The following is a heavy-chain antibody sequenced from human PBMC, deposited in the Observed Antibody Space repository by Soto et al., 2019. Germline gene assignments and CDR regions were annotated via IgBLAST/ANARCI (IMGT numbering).Heavy chain of an antibody. CDR2: ISGSGGST. D-gene: IGHD5-18*01. Sequence: EVQLLESGGGLVQPGGSLRLSCAASGFTFSSYAMSWVRQAPGKGVEWVSAISGSGGSTYYADSVKGRFTISRDNSKNTLYLQMNSLRAEDTAVYYCAKAFGYSYGQYYFDYWGQGTLVTVSS. CDR1: GFTFSSYA. CDR3: AKAFGYSYGQYYFDY. J-gene: IGHJ4*02. V-gene: IGHV3-23*01.